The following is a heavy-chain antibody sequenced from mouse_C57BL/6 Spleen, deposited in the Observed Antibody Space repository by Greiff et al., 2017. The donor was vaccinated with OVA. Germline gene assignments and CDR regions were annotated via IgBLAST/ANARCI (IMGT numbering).Heavy chain of an antibody. V-gene: IGHV5-17*01. Sequence: EVKLVESGGGLVKPGGSLKLSCAASGFTFSDYAMHWVRQAPEKGLEWVATISGGGSSTYYPDTVKGRFTISRDNAKNTLFLQMSRLKSEDTAMYYCARGRVYAYDEWFDDWGKGTTLTVSS. CDR1: GFTFSDYA. CDR3: ARGRVYAYDEWFDD. J-gene: IGHJ2*01. D-gene: IGHD2-2*01. CDR2: ISGGGSST.